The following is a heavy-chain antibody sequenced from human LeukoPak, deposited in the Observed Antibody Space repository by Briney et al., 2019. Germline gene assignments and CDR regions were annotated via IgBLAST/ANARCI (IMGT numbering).Heavy chain of an antibody. D-gene: IGHD1-26*01. CDR3: ANLVGAQPPKYFDY. J-gene: IGHJ4*02. Sequence: GGSLRLSCEASGFIFSDYNMNWVRQAPGKGLEWLSFIDSSSSTIYYADPVKGRFTISRDNAKNSLYLQMNSLRAEDTAVYYCANLVGAQPPKYFDYWGQGTLVTVSS. CDR1: GFIFSDYN. V-gene: IGHV3-48*01. CDR2: IDSSSSTI.